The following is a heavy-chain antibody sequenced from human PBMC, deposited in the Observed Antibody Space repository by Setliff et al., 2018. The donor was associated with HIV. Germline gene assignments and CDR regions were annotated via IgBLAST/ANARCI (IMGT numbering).Heavy chain of an antibody. V-gene: IGHV3-53*01. CDR1: GFTVSNTY. CDR2: IYSDGRT. D-gene: IGHD3-16*01. J-gene: IGHJ5*02. CDR3: AKGVKWLDP. Sequence: GGSLRLSCAASGFTVSNTYMSWVRQAPGEGLEWVSFIYSDGRTYYAESVKGRFTISRDDSKNTLYLQMHSLRVEDTAAYYCAKGVKWLDPWGQGIQVTVSS.